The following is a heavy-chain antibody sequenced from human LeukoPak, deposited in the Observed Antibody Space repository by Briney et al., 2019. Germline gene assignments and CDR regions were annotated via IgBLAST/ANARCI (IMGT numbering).Heavy chain of an antibody. CDR2: IYKGGHT. J-gene: IGHJ4*02. V-gene: IGHV3-53*01. Sequence: GGSLRLSCAVSGFSVSMNFMRWLRQAPGKGLEWISIIYKGGHTFYADSVKGRFTVSRDTGKNTVYLEMNILSAEDTAVYYCARTNGDSSGNYYFDHWGQGTLVTVSS. D-gene: IGHD1-26*01. CDR3: ARTNGDSSGNYYFDH. CDR1: GFSVSMNF.